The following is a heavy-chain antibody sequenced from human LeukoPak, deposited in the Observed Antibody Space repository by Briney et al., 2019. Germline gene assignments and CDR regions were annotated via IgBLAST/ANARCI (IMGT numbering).Heavy chain of an antibody. CDR1: GYSISSGYY. J-gene: IGHJ5*02. CDR3: ARGLYFRFDP. V-gene: IGHV4-38-2*02. D-gene: IGHD2/OR15-2a*01. CDR2: IYHSGST. Sequence: PSETLSLTCTVSGYSISSGYYWGWIRQPPGKGLEWIGSIYHSGSTYYNPSLKSRVTISVDTSKNQFSLKLSFVTAADTAVYYCARGLYFRFDPWGQGTLVTVSS.